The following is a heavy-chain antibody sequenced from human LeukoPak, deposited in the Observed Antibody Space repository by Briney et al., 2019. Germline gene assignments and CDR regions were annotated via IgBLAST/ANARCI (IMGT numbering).Heavy chain of an antibody. J-gene: IGHJ4*02. CDR3: TTVAYYYGSGSYPFDY. CDR1: GFTFSNAW. V-gene: IGHV3-15*01. CDR2: IKSKTDGGTT. D-gene: IGHD3-10*01. Sequence: PGGSLRLSCAASGFTFSNAWMSWVRQAPGKGLEWVGRIKSKTDGGTTDYAAPVKGRFTISRDDSKNTLYLQMNSLKAEDTAVYYCTTVAYYYGSGSYPFDYWGQGTLVTVSS.